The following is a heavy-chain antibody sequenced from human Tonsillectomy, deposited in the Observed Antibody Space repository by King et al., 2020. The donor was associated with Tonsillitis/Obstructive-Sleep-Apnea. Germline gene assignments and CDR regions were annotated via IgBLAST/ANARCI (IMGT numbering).Heavy chain of an antibody. D-gene: IGHD1-1*01. V-gene: IGHV3-72*01. J-gene: IGHJ3*02. CDR1: GFTFSDHY. CDR3: ARDVGFTRAAFDI. CDR2: TRNKANSYTT. Sequence: VQLVESGGGLVQPGGSLRLSCAASGFTFSDHYMDWVRQAPGKGLEWVGRTRNKANSYTTEYAASVKGRFTISRDDSKNSLYLQMNSLKTEDTAVYYCARDVGFTRAAFDIWGQGTMVTVSS.